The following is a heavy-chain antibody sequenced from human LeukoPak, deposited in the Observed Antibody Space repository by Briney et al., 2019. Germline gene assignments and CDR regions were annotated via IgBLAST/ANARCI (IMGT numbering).Heavy chain of an antibody. V-gene: IGHV4-34*01. CDR2: INHSGST. Sequence: PSETLSLTCAVYGGSFSGYYCSWIRQPPGKGLEWIGEINHSGSTNYNPSLKSRVTISVDTSKNQFSLKLSSVTAADTAVYYCARGSPVGYSYGDRDAFDICGQGTMVAVSS. D-gene: IGHD5-18*01. CDR1: GGSFSGYY. CDR3: ARGSPVGYSYGDRDAFDI. J-gene: IGHJ3*02.